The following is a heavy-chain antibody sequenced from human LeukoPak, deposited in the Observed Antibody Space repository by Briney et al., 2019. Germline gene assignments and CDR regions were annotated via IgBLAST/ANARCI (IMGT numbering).Heavy chain of an antibody. V-gene: IGHV3-74*01. Sequence: GGSLRLSCTVSGFTFSSYWMHWVRQAPGKGLVWVSRINSDGSSTSYADSVKGRFTISRDNAKNTLYLQMNSLRAEDTAVYYCARGDYYDSSGYPEYFQHWGQGTLVTVSS. D-gene: IGHD3-22*01. CDR2: INSDGSST. CDR1: GFTFSSYW. CDR3: ARGDYYDSSGYPEYFQH. J-gene: IGHJ1*01.